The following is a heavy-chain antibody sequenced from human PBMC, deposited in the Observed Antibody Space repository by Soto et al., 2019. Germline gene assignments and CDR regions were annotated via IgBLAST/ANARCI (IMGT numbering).Heavy chain of an antibody. CDR1: GFTFSSYA. CDR2: ISGSGGST. Sequence: HPGGSLRLSCAASGFTFSSYAMSWVRQAPGKGLEWVSAISGSGGSTYYADSVKGRFTISRDNSKNTLYLQMNSLRAEDTAVYYCAKDWPEYYYDSSGYLTHLDYWGQGTLVTVSS. D-gene: IGHD3-22*01. CDR3: AKDWPEYYYDSSGYLTHLDY. J-gene: IGHJ4*02. V-gene: IGHV3-23*01.